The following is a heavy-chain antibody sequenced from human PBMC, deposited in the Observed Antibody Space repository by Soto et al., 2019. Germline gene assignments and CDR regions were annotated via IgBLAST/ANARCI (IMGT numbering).Heavy chain of an antibody. CDR1: GGSFSGYY. V-gene: IGHV4-34*12. D-gene: IGHD3-22*01. J-gene: IGHJ3*02. CDR2: IFHSGNT. Sequence: SEILSLTYAVYGGSFSGYYWSWIRQPPGKGLEWIGYIFHSGNTYYNPSLKSRVTISIDTSKNQFSLRLSSVTAADTAVYFCVRLIHYYGTSGALKGDAFAIWGQGTMVTVSS. CDR3: VRLIHYYGTSGALKGDAFAI.